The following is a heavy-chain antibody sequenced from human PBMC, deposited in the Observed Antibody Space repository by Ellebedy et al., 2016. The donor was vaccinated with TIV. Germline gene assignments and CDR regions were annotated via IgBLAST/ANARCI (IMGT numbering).Heavy chain of an antibody. Sequence: SQTLSLTCAISGDSVSNNNVAWNWIRQSPSRGLEWLGRTYYRSKWFFDYAVSVKSRTIINPDTSKNQFSLQLNSVTSEDTAVYYCARDWGGVDVWGQGTTVTVSS. D-gene: IGHD3-16*01. CDR3: ARDWGGVDV. CDR2: TYYRSKWFF. J-gene: IGHJ6*02. CDR1: GDSVSNNNVA. V-gene: IGHV6-1*01.